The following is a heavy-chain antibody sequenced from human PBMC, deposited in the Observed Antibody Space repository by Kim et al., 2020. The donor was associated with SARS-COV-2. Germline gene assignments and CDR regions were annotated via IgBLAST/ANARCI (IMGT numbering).Heavy chain of an antibody. CDR3: ARDTVSGYASLDY. CDR2: ISSSSSYI. D-gene: IGHD5-12*01. J-gene: IGHJ4*02. CDR1: GFTFSSYS. V-gene: IGHV3-21*01. Sequence: GGSLRLSCAASGFTFSSYSMNWVRQAPGKGLEWVSSISSSSSYIYYADSVKGRFTISRDNAKNSLYLQMNSLRAEDTAVYYCARDTVSGYASLDYWGQGTLVTVSS.